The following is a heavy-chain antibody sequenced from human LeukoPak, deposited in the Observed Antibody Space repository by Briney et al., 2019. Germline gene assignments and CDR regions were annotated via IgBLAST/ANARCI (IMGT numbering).Heavy chain of an antibody. V-gene: IGHV3-74*01. D-gene: IGHD6-19*01. CDR1: GFTFSSYA. CDR3: AKVPDSSGWSYYFDY. Sequence: PGGSLRLSCAASGFTFSSYAMHWVRQAPGKGLVWVSRVNGDGSSTSHADSVKGRFTISRDNSKNTLYLQMNSLRAEDTAVYYCAKVPDSSGWSYYFDYWGQGTLVTVSS. J-gene: IGHJ4*02. CDR2: VNGDGSST.